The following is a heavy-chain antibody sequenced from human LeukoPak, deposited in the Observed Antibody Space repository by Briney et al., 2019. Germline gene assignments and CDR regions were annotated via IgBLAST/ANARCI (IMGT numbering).Heavy chain of an antibody. CDR3: ARDLIVATIDPYYFDY. Sequence: PGGSLRLSCAASGFTFSSYGMHWVRQAPGKGLEWVAVIWYDGSNKYYADSVKGRFTISRDNSKNSLYPQMNSLRAEDTAVYYCARDLIVATIDPYYFDYWGQGTLVTVSS. CDR1: GFTFSSYG. J-gene: IGHJ4*02. V-gene: IGHV3-33*01. CDR2: IWYDGSNK. D-gene: IGHD5-12*01.